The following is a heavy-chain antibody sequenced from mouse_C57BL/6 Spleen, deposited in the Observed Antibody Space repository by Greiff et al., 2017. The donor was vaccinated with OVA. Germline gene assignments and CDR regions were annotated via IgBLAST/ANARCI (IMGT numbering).Heavy chain of an antibody. Sequence: DVMLVESEGGLVQPGSSMKLSCTASGFTFSDYYMAWVRQVPEKGLEWVANINYDGSSTYYLDSLKSRFIISRDNAKNILYLQMSSLKSEDTATYYCARDEGGYGYESWFAYWGQGTLVTVSA. CDR1: GFTFSDYY. V-gene: IGHV5-16*01. J-gene: IGHJ3*01. CDR2: INYDGSST. D-gene: IGHD2-2*01. CDR3: ARDEGGYGYESWFAY.